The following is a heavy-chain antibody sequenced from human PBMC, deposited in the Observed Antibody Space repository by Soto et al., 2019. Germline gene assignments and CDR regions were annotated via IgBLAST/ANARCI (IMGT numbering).Heavy chain of an antibody. D-gene: IGHD3-22*01. J-gene: IGHJ4*02. Sequence: SETLSHSCTVSGGSISRGGYYWNRSLQHPGTGLEWIVYSYYRGNTYYNPSLKSRLTIPLDKSKNQFSLRVSPVTAADTAVYYCARDPQYTDTSGYYVSSGNFDYWGQGILVTVSS. CDR2: SYYRGNT. CDR3: ARDPQYTDTSGYYVSSGNFDY. V-gene: IGHV4-31*03. CDR1: GGSISRGGYY.